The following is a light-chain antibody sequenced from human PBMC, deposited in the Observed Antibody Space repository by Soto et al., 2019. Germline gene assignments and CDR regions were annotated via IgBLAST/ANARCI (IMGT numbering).Light chain of an antibody. CDR1: SSDVGRYNI. V-gene: IGLV2-23*01. J-gene: IGLJ1*01. CDR3: CSYAGSSTYV. Sequence: QSVLTQPASMSGSPGQSITISCTGTSSDVGRYNIVSWYQQHPGKAPKLMIYEGSKRPSGVSNRFSGSESGNTASLTISGLQAEDEADYYCCSYAGSSTYVFGTGTKVTVL. CDR2: EGS.